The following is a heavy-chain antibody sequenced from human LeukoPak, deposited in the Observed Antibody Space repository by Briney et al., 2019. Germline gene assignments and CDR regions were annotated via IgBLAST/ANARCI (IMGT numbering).Heavy chain of an antibody. V-gene: IGHV4-59*01. CDR2: IYYSGST. D-gene: IGHD6-19*01. CDR3: AGSYSSGWYGFDY. CDR1: GGSISSYY. Sequence: PSETLSLTCTVSGGSISSYYWSWIRQPPGKGLEWIGYIYYSGSTNYNPSLKSRVTISVDTSKNQFSLKLRSVTAADTAVYYCAGSYSSGWYGFDYWGQGTLVTVSS. J-gene: IGHJ4*02.